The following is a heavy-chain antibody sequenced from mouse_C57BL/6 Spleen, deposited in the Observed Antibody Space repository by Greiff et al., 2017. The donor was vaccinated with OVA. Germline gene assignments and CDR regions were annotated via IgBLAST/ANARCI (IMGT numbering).Heavy chain of an antibody. CDR3: ARSHYYGSTPRYFDV. CDR1: GYTFTSYW. J-gene: IGHJ1*03. D-gene: IGHD1-1*01. V-gene: IGHV1-52*01. CDR2: IDPSDSET. Sequence: VQLQQPGAELVRPGSSVKLSCKASGYTFTSYWMHWVKQRPIQGLEWIGNIDPSDSETHYNQKFKDKATLTVDKSSSTAYMQLSSLTSEDSAVYYCARSHYYGSTPRYFDVWGTGTTVTVSS.